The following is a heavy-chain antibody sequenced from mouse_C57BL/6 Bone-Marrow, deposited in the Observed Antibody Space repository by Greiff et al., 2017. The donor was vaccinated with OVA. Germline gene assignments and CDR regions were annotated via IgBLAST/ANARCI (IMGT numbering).Heavy chain of an antibody. CDR1: GYTFTDYY. Sequence: EVKLQESGPVLVKPGASVKMSCKASGYTFTDYYMNWVKQSHGKSLEWIGVINPYNGGTSYNQKFKGKATLTVDKSSSTAYMELNSLTSEDSAVYFCARYIYYYGSWYFDVWGTGTTVTVSS. J-gene: IGHJ1*03. D-gene: IGHD1-1*01. CDR3: ARYIYYYGSWYFDV. CDR2: INPYNGGT. V-gene: IGHV1-19*01.